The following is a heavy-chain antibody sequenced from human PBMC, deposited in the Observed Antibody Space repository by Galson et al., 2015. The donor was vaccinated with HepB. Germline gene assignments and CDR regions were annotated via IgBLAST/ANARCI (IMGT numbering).Heavy chain of an antibody. V-gene: IGHV3-64D*06. J-gene: IGHJ3*02. Sequence: SLRLSCAASGFTFSNYDMHWVRQAPGKGLKYVSAISSNGDNTYYADSVKGRFTISRNNSKNTLHLQMSSLRAEDTAVYYCVNIHWNEGAFDIWGQGTMVTVSS. CDR2: ISSNGDNT. CDR3: VNIHWNEGAFDI. CDR1: GFTFSNYD. D-gene: IGHD1-1*01.